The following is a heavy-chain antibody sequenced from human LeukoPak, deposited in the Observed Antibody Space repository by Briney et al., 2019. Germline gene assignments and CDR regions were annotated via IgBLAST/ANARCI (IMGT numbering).Heavy chain of an antibody. CDR1: GFTFSSYA. CDR3: AKVADTYDSSDLYFQH. Sequence: GGSLRLSCAASGFTFSSYAMSWVRQAPWKGLEWVSAISGSGGSTYYADSVKGRFTISRDNSKNTLYLQMNSLRAGDTAVYYCAKVADTYDSSDLYFQHWGQGTLVTVSS. CDR2: ISGSGGST. D-gene: IGHD3-22*01. J-gene: IGHJ1*01. V-gene: IGHV3-23*01.